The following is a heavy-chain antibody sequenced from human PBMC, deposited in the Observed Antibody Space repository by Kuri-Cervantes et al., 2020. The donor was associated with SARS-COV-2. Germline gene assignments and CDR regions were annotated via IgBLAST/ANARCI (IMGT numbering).Heavy chain of an antibody. Sequence: ESLKISCTVSGGSVSSGSYYWSWIRQPPGKGLEWIGYIYYSGSTNYNPSLKSRVTISVDTSKNQFSLKLSSVTAADTAVYYCARVNPGSYLPFDYWGQGTLVTVSS. J-gene: IGHJ4*02. D-gene: IGHD1-26*01. CDR3: ARVNPGSYLPFDY. CDR2: IYYSGST. CDR1: GGSVSSGSYY. V-gene: IGHV4-61*01.